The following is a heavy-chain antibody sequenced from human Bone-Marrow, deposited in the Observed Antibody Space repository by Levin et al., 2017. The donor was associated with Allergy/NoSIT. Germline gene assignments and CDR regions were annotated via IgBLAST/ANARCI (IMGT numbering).Heavy chain of an antibody. CDR3: ARAGYDTNGRRFDS. CDR1: GFTFSRYW. V-gene: IGHV3-74*01. CDR2: INSDESST. D-gene: IGHD6-13*01. J-gene: IGHJ4*02. Sequence: GGSLRLSCAASGFTFSRYWMHWVRQAPGKGLVWVSRINSDESSTSYADSVKGRFTISRDNAKNTLYLQMNSLRAEDTAVYYCARAGYDTNGRRFDSWGQGTLVTVSS.